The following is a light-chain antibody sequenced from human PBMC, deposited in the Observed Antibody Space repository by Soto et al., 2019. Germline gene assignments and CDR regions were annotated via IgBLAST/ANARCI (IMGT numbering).Light chain of an antibody. V-gene: IGKV3-11*01. Sequence: IVMTQSPATLSVSPGERANLSCRASQSVGTNLAWYQQTPGQAPRLLIYVASNRATGVPARFNASGSGTDFTLTISDLEPEDVAVYYCQQRTNWPITFGQGTRLEIK. J-gene: IGKJ5*01. CDR2: VAS. CDR3: QQRTNWPIT. CDR1: QSVGTN.